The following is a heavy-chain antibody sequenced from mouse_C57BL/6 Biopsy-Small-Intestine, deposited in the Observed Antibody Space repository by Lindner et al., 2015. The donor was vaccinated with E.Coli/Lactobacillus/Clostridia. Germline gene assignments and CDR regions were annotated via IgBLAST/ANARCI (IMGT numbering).Heavy chain of an antibody. V-gene: IGHV1-81*01. CDR3: AATVVATPYYAMDY. J-gene: IGHJ4*01. CDR2: IYPRSDNT. Sequence: VQLQESGAELARPGASVKLSCKASGYTFTSYGISWVKQRTGQGLEWIGEIYPRSDNTYYNEKFKGKATLTADKSSSTAYMELRSLTSEDSAVYFCAATVVATPYYAMDYWGQGTSVTVSS. CDR1: GYTFTSYG. D-gene: IGHD1-1*01.